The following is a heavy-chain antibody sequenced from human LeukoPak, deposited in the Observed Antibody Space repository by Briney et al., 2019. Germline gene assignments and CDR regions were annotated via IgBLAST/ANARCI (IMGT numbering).Heavy chain of an antibody. V-gene: IGHV1-24*01. CDR1: GYTLTELS. D-gene: IGHD3-9*01. CDR2: FDPEDGET. CDR3: ATVDRDAFDI. Sequence: ASVTVSCKVSGYTLTELSMHWVRQAPGKGLEWMGGFDPEDGETIYAQKFQGRVTMTEDTSTDTAYMGLSSLRSEDTAVYYCATVDRDAFDIWGQGTMVTVSS. J-gene: IGHJ3*02.